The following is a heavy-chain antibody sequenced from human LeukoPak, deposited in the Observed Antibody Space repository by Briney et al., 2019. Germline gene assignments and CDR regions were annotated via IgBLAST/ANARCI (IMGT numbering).Heavy chain of an antibody. V-gene: IGHV4-4*07. D-gene: IGHD5-18*01. CDR1: GGSISSFY. Sequence: PSETLCLTCTVSGGSISSFYWSWIRQPAGKALEWIGRIYTSGSTNYNPSLKSRVTMSVDTSKNQFSLKLSSVTAADTAVYYCARDRVDTAMVCLDYWGQGTLVTVSS. CDR3: ARDRVDTAMVCLDY. J-gene: IGHJ4*02. CDR2: IYTSGST.